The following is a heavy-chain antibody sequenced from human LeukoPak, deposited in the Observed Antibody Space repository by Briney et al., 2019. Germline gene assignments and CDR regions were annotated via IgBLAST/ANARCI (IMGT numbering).Heavy chain of an antibody. J-gene: IGHJ4*02. CDR3: AKDWAYYYDNYGLDY. V-gene: IGHV3-11*04. Sequence: NPGGSLRLSCAASGFTFSDYYMSWIRQAPGKGLEWVSYISSSGSTIDYADSVRGRFTISRDNAKNPLYLQMNSLRAEDTAVYYCAKDWAYYYDNYGLDYWGQGTLVTVSS. CDR1: GFTFSDYY. CDR2: ISSSGSTI. D-gene: IGHD3-22*01.